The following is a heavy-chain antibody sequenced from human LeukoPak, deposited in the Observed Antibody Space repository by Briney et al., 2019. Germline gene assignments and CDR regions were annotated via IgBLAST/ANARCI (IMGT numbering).Heavy chain of an antibody. J-gene: IGHJ6*02. Sequence: GGSLRLSCAASGFTFSSYWMSWVRQAPEKGLEWVANIKQDGSEKYYVDSVKGRFTISRDNAKNSLYLQMNSLRAEDTAVYYCARGIYDFWSGYYTSPYYYGMDVWGQGTTVTVSS. CDR1: GFTFSSYW. V-gene: IGHV3-7*01. CDR2: IKQDGSEK. CDR3: ARGIYDFWSGYYTSPYYYGMDV. D-gene: IGHD3-3*01.